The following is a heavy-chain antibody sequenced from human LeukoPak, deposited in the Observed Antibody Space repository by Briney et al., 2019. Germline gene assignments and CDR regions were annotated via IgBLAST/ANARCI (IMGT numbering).Heavy chain of an antibody. V-gene: IGHV3-30*18. Sequence: PGGSLRLSCAASGFTFSTYAMYWVRQAPGKGLKWVAIISYGGNNQYYADSVKGRFTISRDNSKNTLYLQMSSLRADDTAVYYCAKDLITTSHDGMDVWGQGTTVTVSS. CDR2: ISYGGNNQ. CDR1: GFTFSTYA. CDR3: AKDLITTSHDGMDV. D-gene: IGHD3-10*01. J-gene: IGHJ6*02.